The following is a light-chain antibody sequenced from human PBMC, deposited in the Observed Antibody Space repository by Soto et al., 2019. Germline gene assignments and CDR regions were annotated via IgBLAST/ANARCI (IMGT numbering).Light chain of an antibody. CDR1: NSDVGSYNL. CDR2: EVS. Sequence: QSVLTQPPSVSGSPGQSVTISCTGTNSDVGSYNLVSWYQQPPGTAPKLMISEVSNRPSRVPDRFSGSKSGNTASLTISGLQAEDEADYYCSSYTSSSTYVFGTGTKVTVL. V-gene: IGLV2-18*02. CDR3: SSYTSSSTYV. J-gene: IGLJ1*01.